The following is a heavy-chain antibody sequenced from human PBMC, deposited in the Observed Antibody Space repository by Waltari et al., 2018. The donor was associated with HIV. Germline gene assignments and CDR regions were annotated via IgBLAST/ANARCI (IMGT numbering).Heavy chain of an antibody. D-gene: IGHD3-22*01. V-gene: IGHV1-8*01. CDR2: MNPNSGNT. CDR3: ARGPLGYYYDSSGAGGAFDI. J-gene: IGHJ3*02. Sequence: QVQLVQSGAEVKKPGASVKVSCKASGYTFTSYDINWVRQATGQGLEWMGWMNPNSGNTGYAQKFQGRVTMTRNPSISTAYMELSSLRSEDTAVYYCARGPLGYYYDSSGAGGAFDIWGQGTMVTVSS. CDR1: GYTFTSYD.